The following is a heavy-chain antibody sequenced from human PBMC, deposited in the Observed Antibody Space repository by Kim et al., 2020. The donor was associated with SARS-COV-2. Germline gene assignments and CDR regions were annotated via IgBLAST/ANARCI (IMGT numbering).Heavy chain of an antibody. Sequence: SETLSLTCSVSGDSVSSAAFYWTWIRQPPGKGLEWIGHIYYSGSTNYNPSLKSRVTLSLDTSKNQFSLKLNSVTAADTAMYFCAKSSARFSSRGRASWG. J-gene: IGHJ5*01. V-gene: IGHV4-61*08. D-gene: IGHD3-10*01. CDR2: IYYSGST. CDR3: AKSSARFSSRGRAS. CDR1: GDSVSSAAFY.